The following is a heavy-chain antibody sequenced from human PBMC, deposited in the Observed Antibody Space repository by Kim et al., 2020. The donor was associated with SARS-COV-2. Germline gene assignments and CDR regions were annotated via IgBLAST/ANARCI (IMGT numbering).Heavy chain of an antibody. CDR1: GGSISSSSYY. J-gene: IGHJ4*02. D-gene: IGHD3-10*02. Sequence: SETLSLTCTVSGGSISSSSYYWGWIRQPPGKGLEWIGSIYYSGSTYYNPSLKSRVTISVDTSKNQFSLKLSSVTAADTAVYYCASDPYYSVRLPFDYWGQGTLVTASS. CDR3: ASDPYYSVRLPFDY. V-gene: IGHV4-39*01. CDR2: IYYSGST.